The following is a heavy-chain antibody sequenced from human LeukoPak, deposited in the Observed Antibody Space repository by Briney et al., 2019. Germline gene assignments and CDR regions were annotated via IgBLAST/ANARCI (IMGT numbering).Heavy chain of an antibody. CDR1: GYTFTNYG. CDR2: INANNGDT. J-gene: IGHJ4*02. D-gene: IGHD6-13*01. V-gene: IGHV1-18*01. Sequence: GASVKVSCKAPGYTFTNYGITWVRQAPGPGLEWMGWINANNGDTKSAQNLQGRVTMTRDTSTSTAYMELWSLRSDDTAVYYCARGPIAAAGDYWGQGTLVTVSS. CDR3: ARGPIAAAGDY.